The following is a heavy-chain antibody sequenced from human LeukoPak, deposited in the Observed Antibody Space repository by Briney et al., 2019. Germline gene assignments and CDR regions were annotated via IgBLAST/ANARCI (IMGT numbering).Heavy chain of an antibody. CDR3: AKDWIQFNRVFDCFDS. V-gene: IGHV3-23*01. CDR1: GFPFETNA. Sequence: GGSLKLSCATSGFPFETNAMSWVRQAPGKGLEWVATIGNTETFYADSVTGRFTISRDNSKNTVNLQMNRLRVEDTAIYYCAKDWIQFNRVFDCFDSWGQGTLVTVSS. CDR2: IGNTET. J-gene: IGHJ4*02. D-gene: IGHD5-18*01.